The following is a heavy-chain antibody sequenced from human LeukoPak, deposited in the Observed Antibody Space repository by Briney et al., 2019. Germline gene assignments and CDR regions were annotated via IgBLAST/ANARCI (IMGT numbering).Heavy chain of an antibody. CDR1: GGSFSGYY. V-gene: IGHV4-34*01. CDR2: INHSGST. Sequence: SETLSLTCAVYGGSFSGYYWSWIRQPPGKGLEWIGGINHSGSTNYNPSLKSRGTISVDTSKNQFSLKLSSVTAANTAVYYCAREKAYSIYGIDYWGQGTLVTVSS. CDR3: AREKAYSIYGIDY. J-gene: IGHJ4*02. D-gene: IGHD4-11*01.